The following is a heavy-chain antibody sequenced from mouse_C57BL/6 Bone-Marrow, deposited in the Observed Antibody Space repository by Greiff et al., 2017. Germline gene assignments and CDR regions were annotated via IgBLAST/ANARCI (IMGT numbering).Heavy chain of an antibody. CDR3: ARQDDYYFDY. J-gene: IGHJ2*01. D-gene: IGHD2-4*01. CDR1: GFTFSDYY. CDR2: ISNGGGST. V-gene: IGHV5-12*01. Sequence: EVKVVESGGGLVQPGGSLKLSCAASGFTFSDYYMYWVRQTPEKRLEWVAYISNGGGSTYYPDTVKGRFTISRDNAKNTLYLQMSRLESEDTAMYYCARQDDYYFDYWGQGTTLTVSS.